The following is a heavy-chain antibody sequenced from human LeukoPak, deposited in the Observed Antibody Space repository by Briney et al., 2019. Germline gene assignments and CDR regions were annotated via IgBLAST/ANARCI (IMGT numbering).Heavy chain of an antibody. CDR2: INPNSGGT. CDR3: ARSRGAVAVNFDY. CDR1: GYTFTGYY. Sequence: ASVKVSCKASGYTFTGYYMHWVRQAPGQGLEWMGWINPNSGGTNYAQKFQGRVTMTRDTSISTAYMELSRLRSDDTAVYYCARSRGAVAVNFDYWGQGTLVTVSS. D-gene: IGHD6-19*01. V-gene: IGHV1-2*02. J-gene: IGHJ4*02.